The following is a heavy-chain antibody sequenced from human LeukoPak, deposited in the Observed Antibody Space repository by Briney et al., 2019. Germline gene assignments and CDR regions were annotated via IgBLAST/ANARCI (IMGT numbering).Heavy chain of an antibody. Sequence: SVKVSCKASGGTFSSYAISWVRQAPGQGLEWMGGIIPIFGTANYAQKFQGRVTITADESTSTAYMELSSLRSEDTAVYYCARALEWLSRGTVPYYYGMDVWGQGTTVTVSS. J-gene: IGHJ6*02. CDR2: IIPIFGTA. CDR1: GGTFSSYA. CDR3: ARALEWLSRGTVPYYYGMDV. D-gene: IGHD3-3*01. V-gene: IGHV1-69*13.